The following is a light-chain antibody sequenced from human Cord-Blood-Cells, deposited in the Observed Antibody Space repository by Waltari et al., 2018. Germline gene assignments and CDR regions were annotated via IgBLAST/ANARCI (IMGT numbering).Light chain of an antibody. V-gene: IGKV3-15*01. CDR1: QSVSSN. CDR2: GAS. J-gene: IGKJ3*01. CDR3: QQYNNWPSLFT. Sequence: EIVMTQSPATLSVSPGERATLSCRASQSVSSNLAWYQQKPGQAPRRLIYGASTRATGIPARFSGSGSGTEFTLTISSLQSEDFAVYYCQQYNNWPSLFTFGPGTKVDIK.